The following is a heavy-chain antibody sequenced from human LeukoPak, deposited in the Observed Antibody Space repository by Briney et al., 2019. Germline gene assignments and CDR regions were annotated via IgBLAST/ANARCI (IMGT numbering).Heavy chain of an antibody. V-gene: IGHV3-69-1*01. CDR2: FGISGTI. Sequence: GGSLRLSCPASGFAVNNYDMLWVRQAPGEGPEWIAYFGISGTIYYADSVRGRFTISRDSAMNSLFLQMNSLRVDDTAIYYCARYGFYPYWGQGTPVTVSS. CDR3: ARYGFYPY. CDR1: GFAVNNYD. D-gene: IGHD2/OR15-2a*01. J-gene: IGHJ4*02.